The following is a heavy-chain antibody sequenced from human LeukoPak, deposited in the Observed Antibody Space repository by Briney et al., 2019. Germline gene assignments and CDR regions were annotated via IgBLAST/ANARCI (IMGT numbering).Heavy chain of an antibody. V-gene: IGHV3-30*18. CDR2: ISYDGSNQ. CDR1: GFTFSNYG. CDR3: AKAIGELLPGAFDI. D-gene: IGHD1-7*01. Sequence: PGRSLRLSCAASGFTFSNYGMHWVRQPPGKGLEWVAIISYDGSNQYYVDSVKGRFTISRDNSKNTLYLQMNSLRAEDTAVYYCAKAIGELLPGAFDIWGQGTVVTVSS. J-gene: IGHJ3*02.